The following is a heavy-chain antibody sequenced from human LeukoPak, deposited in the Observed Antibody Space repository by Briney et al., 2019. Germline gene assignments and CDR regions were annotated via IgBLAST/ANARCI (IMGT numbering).Heavy chain of an antibody. CDR2: IIPIFGTA. CDR1: GHTFTSYY. D-gene: IGHD6-13*01. V-gene: IGHV1-69*13. CDR3: AGEIAAAGFDY. J-gene: IGHJ4*02. Sequence: ASVKVSCKASGHTFTSYYMHWVRQAPGQGLEWMGGIIPIFGTANYAQKFQGRVTITADESTSTAYMELSSLRSEDTAVYYCAGEIAAAGFDYWGQGTLVTVSS.